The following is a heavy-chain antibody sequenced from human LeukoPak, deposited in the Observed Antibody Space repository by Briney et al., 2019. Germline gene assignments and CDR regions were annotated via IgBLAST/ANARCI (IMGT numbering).Heavy chain of an antibody. CDR2: IYYSGST. CDR1: GGSISSYY. V-gene: IGHV4-39*07. CDR3: ARVVQSTDSSGFYLPEYFQH. D-gene: IGHD3-22*01. J-gene: IGHJ1*01. Sequence: PSETLSLTCTVSGGSISSYYWGWIRQPPGKGLEWIGSIYYSGSTYYNPSLKSRVTISVDTSKNQFSLKLSSVTAADTAVYYCARVVQSTDSSGFYLPEYFQHWGQGTLVTVSS.